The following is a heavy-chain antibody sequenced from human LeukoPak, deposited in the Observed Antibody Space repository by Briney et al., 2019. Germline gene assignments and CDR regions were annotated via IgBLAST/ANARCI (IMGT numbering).Heavy chain of an antibody. D-gene: IGHD3-10*01. CDR3: ATDRGYYTSGSYYLDY. V-gene: IGHV3-30*02. CDR2: IRYDGSNK. Sequence: GGSLRLSCAASGFTFSSYGMHWVRQAPDKGLEWVAFIRYDGSNKYYGDSVKGRFTISRDNSKNTLYLQMNSLRAEDTAVYYCATDRGYYTSGSYYLDYWGQGTLVTVSS. CDR1: GFTFSSYG. J-gene: IGHJ4*02.